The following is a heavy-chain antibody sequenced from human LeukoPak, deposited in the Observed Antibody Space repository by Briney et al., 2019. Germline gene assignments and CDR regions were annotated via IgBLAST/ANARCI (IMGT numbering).Heavy chain of an antibody. D-gene: IGHD3-3*01. V-gene: IGHV1-46*01. CDR2: INPSGGST. CDR1: GYTFTSYY. Sequence: GASVKVSCKASGYTFTSYYMHWVRQAPGQGLEWMGIINPSGGSTSYAQKFQGRVTMTRDTSTSTVYMELSSLRSEDTAVYYCARDTRFLEWLSPGAMDVWGKGTTVTVSS. J-gene: IGHJ6*03. CDR3: ARDTRFLEWLSPGAMDV.